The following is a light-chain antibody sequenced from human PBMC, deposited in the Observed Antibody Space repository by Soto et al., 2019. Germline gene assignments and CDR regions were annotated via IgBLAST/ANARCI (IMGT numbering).Light chain of an antibody. CDR1: SSDVGAYNF. V-gene: IGLV2-14*01. CDR2: EVT. Sequence: SPGQAVTIPCTGTSSDVGAYNFVSWYQHHPGRAPKLIIYEVTIRPSGVSNRFSGSKSGNTASLTISGLQAEDEADYYCSSYTTSAPYVFGSGTKVTVL. J-gene: IGLJ1*01. CDR3: SSYTTSAPYV.